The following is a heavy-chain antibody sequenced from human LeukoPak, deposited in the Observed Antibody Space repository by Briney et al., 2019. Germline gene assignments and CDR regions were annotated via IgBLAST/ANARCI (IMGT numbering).Heavy chain of an antibody. CDR3: ARRPDYGGTPTFDY. CDR2: IYSDGST. D-gene: IGHD4-23*01. J-gene: IGHJ4*02. CDR1: GLTVSSTY. Sequence: GSLRLSCAASGLTVSSTYMSWVRQAPGKGLEWVTVIYSDGSTYYADSVKGRFTISRDNSKNTLYLQMNSLRAEDTAVYFCARRPDYGGTPTFDYWGQGTLVTVSS. V-gene: IGHV3-66*01.